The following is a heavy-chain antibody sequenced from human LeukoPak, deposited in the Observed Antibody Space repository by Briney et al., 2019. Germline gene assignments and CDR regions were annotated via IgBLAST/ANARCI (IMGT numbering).Heavy chain of an antibody. D-gene: IGHD1-1*01. V-gene: IGHV1-2*02. CDR2: INPNSGGT. CDR3: ARGPTTGFDY. J-gene: IGHJ4*02. Sequence: ASVKVSCTASGYTFTAYYLHWVRQAPGQGLEWMGGINPNSGGTKYAQKFQGRVATTRDTSISTAYMEVSRLTSDDTAVYYCARGPTTGFDYWGQGTLVTVSS. CDR1: GYTFTAYY.